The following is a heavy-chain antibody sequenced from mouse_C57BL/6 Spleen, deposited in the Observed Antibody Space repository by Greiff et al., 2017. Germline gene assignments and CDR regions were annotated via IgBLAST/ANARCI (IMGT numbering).Heavy chain of an antibody. CDR2: ISDGGSYT. CDR3: AREGSSYYFDY. J-gene: IGHJ2*01. V-gene: IGHV5-4*01. CDR1: GFTFSSYA. D-gene: IGHD1-1*01. Sequence: DVKLVESGGGLVKPGGSLKLSCAASGFTFSSYAMSWVRQTPEKRLEWVATISDGGSYTYYPENVKGRFTISRDNAKNNLYLQMSHLKSEDTAMYYCAREGSSYYFDYWGQGTTLTVSS.